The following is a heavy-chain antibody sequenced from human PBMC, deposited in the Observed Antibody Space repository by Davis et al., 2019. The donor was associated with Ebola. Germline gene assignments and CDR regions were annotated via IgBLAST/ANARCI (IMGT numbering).Heavy chain of an antibody. CDR3: AHRPAYSSGGAWFDP. V-gene: IGHV2-5*01. J-gene: IGHJ5*02. Sequence: SGPTLVKPTETLTLTCTVSGFSLSTSGVGVGWIRQPPGKALEWLALIYWNDDKRYSPSLKSRLTITKDTSKNQVFLTMTNMDPVDTATHYCAHRPAYSSGGAWFDPWGQGTLVTVSS. CDR1: GFSLSTSGVG. D-gene: IGHD6-19*01. CDR2: IYWNDDK.